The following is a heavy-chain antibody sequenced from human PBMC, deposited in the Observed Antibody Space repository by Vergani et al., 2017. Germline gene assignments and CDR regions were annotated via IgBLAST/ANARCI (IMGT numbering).Heavy chain of an antibody. J-gene: IGHJ4*02. CDR2: INPSGGHT. CDR3: ARVAFTALALVSFDY. Sequence: QVQVVQSGAEVKKSGASVKVSCKTSGYTFSNYYMHWVRQAPGQGLEWMGIINPSGGHTNYAQKFQGRVTMTRDTSTSTVYMELSSLRSEDTAIYYCARVAFTALALVSFDYWGQGTLVTVSS. CDR1: GYTFSNYY. V-gene: IGHV1-46*01. D-gene: IGHD5-18*01.